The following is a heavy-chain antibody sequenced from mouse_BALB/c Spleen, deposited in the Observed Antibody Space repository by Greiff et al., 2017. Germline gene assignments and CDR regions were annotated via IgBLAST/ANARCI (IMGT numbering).Heavy chain of an antibody. Sequence: EVNVVESGGGLVQPGGSMKLSCVASGFTFSNYWMNWVRQSPEKGLEWVAEIRLKSNNYATHYAESVKGRFTISRDDSKSSVYLQMNNLRAEDTGIYYCTREGGNYDFDYWGQGTTLTVSS. CDR2: IRLKSNNYAT. D-gene: IGHD2-1*01. CDR1: GFTFSNYW. J-gene: IGHJ2*01. V-gene: IGHV6-6*02. CDR3: TREGGNYDFDY.